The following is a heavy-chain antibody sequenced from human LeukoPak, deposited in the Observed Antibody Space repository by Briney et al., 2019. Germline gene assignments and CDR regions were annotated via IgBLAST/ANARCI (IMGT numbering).Heavy chain of an antibody. Sequence: GGSLRLSCAASGFTFSSYAVSWVRQAPGKGLEWVSSISGSGGSTYSADSVKGRFTISRDDSKNTLYLQMNSLRAEDTALYYCAKDRSCTNDICHGDFDYWGQGTLVTVSS. CDR1: GFTFSSYA. D-gene: IGHD2-8*01. J-gene: IGHJ4*02. CDR3: AKDRSCTNDICHGDFDY. V-gene: IGHV3-23*01. CDR2: ISGSGGST.